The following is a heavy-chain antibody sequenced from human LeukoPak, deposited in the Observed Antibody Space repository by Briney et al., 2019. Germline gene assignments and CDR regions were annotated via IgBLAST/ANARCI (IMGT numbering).Heavy chain of an antibody. Sequence: GGSLRLSCAASGFTFSSYAMSWVRQAPGKGLGWVSAISGSGGSTYYADSVKGRFTISRDNSKNTLYLQMNSLRAEDTAVYYCAKHNRITMIGDAFDIWGQGTMVTVSS. CDR1: GFTFSSYA. J-gene: IGHJ3*02. D-gene: IGHD3-22*01. V-gene: IGHV3-23*01. CDR2: ISGSGGST. CDR3: AKHNRITMIGDAFDI.